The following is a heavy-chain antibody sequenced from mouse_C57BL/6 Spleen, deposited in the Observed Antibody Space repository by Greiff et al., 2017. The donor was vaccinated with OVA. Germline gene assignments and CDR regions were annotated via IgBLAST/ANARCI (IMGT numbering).Heavy chain of an antibody. D-gene: IGHD2-4*01. Sequence: QVQLKESGPGLVQPSQSLSITCTVSGFSLTSYGVHWVRQSPGKGLEWLGVIWRGGSTDYNAAFMSRLSITKDNSKSQVFFKMNSLQAADTAIYYCARSYDYDKNWYFDVWGTGTTVTVSS. CDR3: ARSYDYDKNWYFDV. V-gene: IGHV2-5*01. J-gene: IGHJ1*03. CDR2: IWRGGST. CDR1: GFSLTSYG.